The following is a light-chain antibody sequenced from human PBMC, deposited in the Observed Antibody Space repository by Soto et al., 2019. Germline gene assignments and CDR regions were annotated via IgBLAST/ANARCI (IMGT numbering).Light chain of an antibody. CDR3: QQYGSSVT. CDR1: QSIRSHY. J-gene: IGKJ1*01. Sequence: EIVLTQSPGTLSLSPGERATLSCRASQSIRSHYLAWYQQKPGQAPRLLISGAHNRAPGIPDRFSGSESGTDFTLRISRLEPEDFVVYYCQQYGSSVTFGQGTKVEIK. V-gene: IGKV3-20*01. CDR2: GAH.